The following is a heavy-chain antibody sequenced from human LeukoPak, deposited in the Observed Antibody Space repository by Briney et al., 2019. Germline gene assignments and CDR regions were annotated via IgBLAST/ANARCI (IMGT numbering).Heavy chain of an antibody. CDR2: INHSGST. J-gene: IGHJ5*02. V-gene: IGHV4-34*01. Sequence: KASETLSLTCAVYGGSFSGYYWSWIRQPPGKGLEWIGEINHSGSTNYNPSLKSRVTISVDTSKNQFSLKLGSVTAADTAVYYCARRASMISRNWFDPWGQGTLVTVSS. D-gene: IGHD3-22*01. CDR1: GGSFSGYY. CDR3: ARRASMISRNWFDP.